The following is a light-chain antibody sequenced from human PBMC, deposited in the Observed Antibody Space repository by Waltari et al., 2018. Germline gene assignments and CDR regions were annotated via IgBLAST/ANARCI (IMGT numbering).Light chain of an antibody. J-gene: IGLJ3*02. CDR3: GTWDTSLSALM. V-gene: IGLV1-51*02. CDR2: ANN. CDR1: SSNIGNDS. Sequence: QSVLTQSPSLSAAPGQKVTISCSGSSSNIGNDSVSWYQQLPGTAPKLFIYANNKRPSGIPDRFSGSKSGTSATLGITGLQTGDEADYYCGTWDTSLSALMFGGGTKLTVL.